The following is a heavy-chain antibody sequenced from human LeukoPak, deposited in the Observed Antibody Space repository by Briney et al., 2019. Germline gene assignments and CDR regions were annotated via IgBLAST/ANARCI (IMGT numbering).Heavy chain of an antibody. CDR1: GFTFSSYT. CDR3: AKGTHSSSWHWFDP. CDR2: IDSSGDVI. Sequence: PGGSLRLSCAASGFTFSSYTMSWVRQAPGKGLEWVSYIDSSGDVIYYADSVKGRFTISRDNAKNSLYLQMSSLRAEDTAVYYCAKGTHSSSWHWFDPWGQGTLVTVST. D-gene: IGHD6-13*01. J-gene: IGHJ5*02. V-gene: IGHV3-11*01.